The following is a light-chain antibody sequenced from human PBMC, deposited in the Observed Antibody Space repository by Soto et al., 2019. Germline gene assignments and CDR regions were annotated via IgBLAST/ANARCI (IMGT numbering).Light chain of an antibody. CDR1: SSDFGIYNR. J-gene: IGLJ2*01. V-gene: IGLV2-18*02. Sequence: QSALTQPPSVSGSPGQSVTISCTGTSSDFGIYNRVSWYQQPPGTAPKLMIYEVTNRPSGVPDRFSGPKSGNTASLTISGLQAEDEADYYCSSYTTDTTLVFGGGTQLTVL. CDR3: SSYTTDTTLV. CDR2: EVT.